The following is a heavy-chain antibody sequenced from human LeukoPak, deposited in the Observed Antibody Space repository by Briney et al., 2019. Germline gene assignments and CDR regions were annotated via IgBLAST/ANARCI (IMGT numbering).Heavy chain of an antibody. D-gene: IGHD6-6*01. CDR2: IKQDGSEK. CDR1: GFTFNNYW. CDR3: ARDLSTSRPTY. Sequence: GGSLRLSCAASGFTFNNYWMSWVRQPPGKGLEWEATIKQDGSEKYYVDSVKGRFTISRDNAKNSLYLQINSLRAEETAIYYCARDLSTSRPTYWGQGTLVTVSS. V-gene: IGHV3-7*03. J-gene: IGHJ4*02.